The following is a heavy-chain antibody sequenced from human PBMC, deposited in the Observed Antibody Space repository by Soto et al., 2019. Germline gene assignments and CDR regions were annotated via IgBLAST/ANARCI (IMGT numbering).Heavy chain of an antibody. CDR2: IYYSGNT. CDR1: GGSINSGGYY. D-gene: IGHD3-10*01. V-gene: IGHV4-31*11. J-gene: IGHJ3*02. Sequence: QVQLQESGPGLVKPSQTLSLACAVSGGSINSGGYYWNWIRQPPGKGLEWIAYIYYSGNTYYNPSLKSRIIISVDTSKNQFSLKLTSVTAADTAVYYCARGFFYGSETFYDAIDIWGQGTMVTVSS. CDR3: ARGFFYGSETFYDAIDI.